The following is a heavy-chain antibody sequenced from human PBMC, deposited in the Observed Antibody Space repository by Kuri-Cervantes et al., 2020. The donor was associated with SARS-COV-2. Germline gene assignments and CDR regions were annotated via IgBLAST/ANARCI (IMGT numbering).Heavy chain of an antibody. CDR1: GSSLSTTGMC. D-gene: IGHD5-24*01. Sequence: SGPTLVKPTQTHTLTCTFSGSSLSTTGMCVSWIRQPPGKALEWLARIDWDDDTYYSTSLKTRLTTSKDTSRNQVVLTMTNMDPVDTATYYCTRGSRDGYTFGYWGQGTLVTVSS. V-gene: IGHV2-70*11. J-gene: IGHJ4*02. CDR2: IDWDDDT. CDR3: TRGSRDGYTFGY.